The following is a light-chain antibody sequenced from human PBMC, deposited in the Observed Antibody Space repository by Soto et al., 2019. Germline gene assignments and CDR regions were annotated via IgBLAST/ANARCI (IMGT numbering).Light chain of an antibody. Sequence: EIVLTQSPGTLSLSPGERATLSCGASQSVTNNYLAWYQQKPGQSPRLLISGASTRATGIPDRFSGSGSGTDFTLTIRSLDPEDFAVYFCQLYGSSVTFGQGTRLEIK. CDR3: QLYGSSVT. CDR2: GAS. CDR1: QSVTNNY. V-gene: IGKV3-20*01. J-gene: IGKJ5*01.